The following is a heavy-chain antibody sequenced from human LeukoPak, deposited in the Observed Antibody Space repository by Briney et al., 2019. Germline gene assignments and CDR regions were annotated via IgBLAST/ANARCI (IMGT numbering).Heavy chain of an antibody. CDR3: ARTLTFDY. D-gene: IGHD3-9*01. J-gene: IGHJ4*02. Sequence: PGGSLRLSCAASGFSFSTYEMNWVRQAPGKGLEWVSFISSSGSSIHYAGSVKGRFTISRDNAKNSLYLQMNSLRAEDTAVYYCARTLTFDYWGQGTLVTVSS. CDR2: ISSSGSSI. CDR1: GFSFSTYE. V-gene: IGHV3-48*03.